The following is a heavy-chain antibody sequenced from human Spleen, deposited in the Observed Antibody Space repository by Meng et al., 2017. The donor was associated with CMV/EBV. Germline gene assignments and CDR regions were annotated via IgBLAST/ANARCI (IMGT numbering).Heavy chain of an antibody. D-gene: IGHD3-16*02. CDR1: FTSSA. J-gene: IGHJ4*02. CDR2: ITTTTGNP. CDR3: ARDGGTYVWGSYRYNYFDY. Sequence: FTSSAMNWVRQAPGQWLEWMGWITTTTGNPTYAQGFTGRFVFSLDTSVSTAYLQISSLKAEDTAVYYCARDGGTYVWGSYRYNYFDYWGQGTLVTVSS. V-gene: IGHV7-4-1*02.